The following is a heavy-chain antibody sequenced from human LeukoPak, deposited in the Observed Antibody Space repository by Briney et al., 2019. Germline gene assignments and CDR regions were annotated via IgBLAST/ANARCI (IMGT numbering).Heavy chain of an antibody. CDR1: GGIFSSYA. J-gene: IGHJ1*01. D-gene: IGHD6-19*01. V-gene: IGHV1-69*10. CDR2: IIPILGKA. CDR3: ATGDSIAVAVEYFHH. Sequence: GASVKVSCKASGGIFSSYAFSWVRQAPGQGPEWMGGIIPILGKASYAQKFQGRVTITADESTSTAYMELSSLRSEDTAVYYCATGDSIAVAVEYFHHWGQGTLVTVSS.